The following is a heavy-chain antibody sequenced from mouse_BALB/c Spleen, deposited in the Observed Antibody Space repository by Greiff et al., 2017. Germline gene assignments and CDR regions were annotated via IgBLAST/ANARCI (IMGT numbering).Heavy chain of an antibody. CDR1: GFSLTSYG. D-gene: IGHD2-1*01. V-gene: IGHV2-2*02. J-gene: IGHJ4*01. Sequence: VKLMESGPGLVQPSQSLSITCTVSGFSLTSYGVHWVRQSPGKGLEWLGVIWSGGSTDYNAAFISRLSISKDNSKSQVFFKMNSLQANDTAIYYCARDGNRWVDAMDYWGQGTSVTVSS. CDR3: ARDGNRWVDAMDY. CDR2: IWSGGST.